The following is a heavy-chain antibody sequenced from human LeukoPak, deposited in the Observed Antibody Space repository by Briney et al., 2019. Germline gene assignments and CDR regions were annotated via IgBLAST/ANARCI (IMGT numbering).Heavy chain of an antibody. D-gene: IGHD3-10*01. CDR1: GFTFDNYA. Sequence: GGSLRLSCAASGFTFDNYALHWVRQAPGKGLEYVSGISSTGGSTTFANTVKDRFTISRDNSKYTLYLQMGSLRAEDMAVYYCARGSGTRYYHYSMDVWGQGTTVTVSS. CDR3: ARGSGTRYYHYSMDV. V-gene: IGHV3-64*01. CDR2: ISSTGGST. J-gene: IGHJ6*02.